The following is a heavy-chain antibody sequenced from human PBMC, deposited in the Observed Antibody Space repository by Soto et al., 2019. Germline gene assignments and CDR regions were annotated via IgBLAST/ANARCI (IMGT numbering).Heavy chain of an antibody. CDR1: GYMFSSYA. D-gene: IGHD3-3*01. V-gene: IGHV1-69*01. CDR3: ARALGDQRRFLKWLKYYYNGMDV. Sequence: QVQLVQSGAEVKKPGSSVKVSCKASGYMFSSYAISWVRQAPGHGLEWMGGIVPILRTPNYSQKFQGRVTITADESTSTVYMELRNQISDDTAAYFCARALGDQRRFLKWLKYYYNGMDVWGQGTTITVSS. J-gene: IGHJ6*02. CDR2: IVPILRTP.